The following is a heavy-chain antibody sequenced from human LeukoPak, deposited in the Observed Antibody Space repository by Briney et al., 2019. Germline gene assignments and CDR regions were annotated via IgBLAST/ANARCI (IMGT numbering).Heavy chain of an antibody. CDR1: GGSISSYY. V-gene: IGHV4-59*01. J-gene: IGHJ6*02. Sequence: PSETLSLTCTVSGGSISSYYWSWIRQPPGKGLEWIGYIYYSGSTNYNPSLKSRVTISVDTSKNQFSLKLSSVTAADTAVYYCATCGGDCYYYGMDVWGQGTTVTVSS. CDR2: IYYSGST. CDR3: ATCGGDCYYYGMDV. D-gene: IGHD2-21*01.